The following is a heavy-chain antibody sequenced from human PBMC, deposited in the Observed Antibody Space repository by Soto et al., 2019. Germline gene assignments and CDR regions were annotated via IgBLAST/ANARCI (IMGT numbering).Heavy chain of an antibody. CDR1: GGSITSGGYY. CDR2: IYYSGFT. J-gene: IGHJ6*02. D-gene: IGHD6-6*01. CDR3: ARGSSIAGLYYGMDV. V-gene: IGHV4-31*03. Sequence: SETLSLTCTVSGGSITSGGYYWSWIRQHPGKGLEWIGYIYYSGFTYYNPSLKSRVTIPLDTSKNQFSLKLSSVTAADTAVYYCARGSSIAGLYYGMDVWGQGTTVTVSS.